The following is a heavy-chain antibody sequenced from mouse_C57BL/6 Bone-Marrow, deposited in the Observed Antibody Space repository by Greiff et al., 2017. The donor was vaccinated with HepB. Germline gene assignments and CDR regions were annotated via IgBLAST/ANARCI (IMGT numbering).Heavy chain of an antibody. J-gene: IGHJ4*01. CDR1: GYTFTSYW. CDR3: ASTVYYGSSLYYYAMDY. V-gene: IGHV1-72*01. Sequence: QVQLQQPGAELVKPGASVKLSCKASGYTFTSYWMHWVKQRPGRGLEWIGRIDPNSGGTKYNEKFKSKATLTVDKPASTAYMQLSSLTSEDSAVYSCASTVYYGSSLYYYAMDYWGKGTSVTVSS. D-gene: IGHD1-1*01. CDR2: IDPNSGGT.